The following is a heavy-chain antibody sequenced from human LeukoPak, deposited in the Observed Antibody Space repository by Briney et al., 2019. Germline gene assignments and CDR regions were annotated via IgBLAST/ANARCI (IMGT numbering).Heavy chain of an antibody. CDR3: ARVTTDGGYYDSSGYYVDY. V-gene: IGHV4-59*11. CDR1: GGSISSHY. J-gene: IGHJ4*02. CDR2: IYYSGST. Sequence: SETLSLTCTVSGGSISSHYWSWIRQPPGKGLEWIGYIYYSGSTNYNPSLKSRVTISVDTSKNQFSLKLSSVTAADTGVYYCARVTTDGGYYDSSGYYVDYSGQGTLVTVSS. D-gene: IGHD3-22*01.